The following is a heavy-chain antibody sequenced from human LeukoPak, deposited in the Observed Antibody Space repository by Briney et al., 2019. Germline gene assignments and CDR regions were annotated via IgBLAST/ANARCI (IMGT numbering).Heavy chain of an antibody. CDR1: GYSISSGFY. CDR2: IFHTGTT. V-gene: IGHV4-38-2*02. CDR3: ARDRLPTKFGVVIADRGAFDI. D-gene: IGHD3-3*01. J-gene: IGHJ3*02. Sequence: SETLSLTCAVSGYSISSGFYWAWLRQPPGNGLEWFGSIFHTGTTYYNPSLKSRTSMSVDPSNNRSSLTLTSVTATDTAFYFCARDRLPTKFGVVIADRGAFDIWGQGTLVTVAT.